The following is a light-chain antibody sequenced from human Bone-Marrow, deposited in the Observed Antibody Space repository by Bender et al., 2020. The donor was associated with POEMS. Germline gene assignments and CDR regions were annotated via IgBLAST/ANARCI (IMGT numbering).Light chain of an antibody. CDR3: SSYSSSSTLVL. J-gene: IGLJ2*01. V-gene: IGLV2-14*03. CDR2: DVS. Sequence: QSALTQPASVSGSPGQSITISCTGTSSDVGGYNYVSWYQQHPGKTPKHLIYDVSNRPSGVSNRFSPSKSGNPASLTISGLQSEDEAVYYCSSYSSSSTLVLFGGGTKLTVL. CDR1: SSDVGGYNY.